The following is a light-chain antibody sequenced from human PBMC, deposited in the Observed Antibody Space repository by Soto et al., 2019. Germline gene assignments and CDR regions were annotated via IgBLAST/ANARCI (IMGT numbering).Light chain of an antibody. CDR3: CSFAVGAALV. CDR2: EGT. J-gene: IGLJ2*01. CDR1: SSNVGTYDL. V-gene: IGLV2-23*01. Sequence: QSALTQPVSVSASPGQSITISCTGTSSNVGTYDLVSWYQHHPDKAPKLIIYEGTKRPSGISSRFSGSKSGNTASLTISGLQAEDDADYYCCSFAVGAALVFGGGTKLTVL.